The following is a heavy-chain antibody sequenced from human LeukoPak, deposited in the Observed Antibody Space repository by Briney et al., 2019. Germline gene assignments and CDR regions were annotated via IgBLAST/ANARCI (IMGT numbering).Heavy chain of an antibody. J-gene: IGHJ4*02. Sequence: PGGSLRLSCAASGFTFSNAWMSWVRQAPGKGLEWVGRIKSKTDGGTTDYAAPVKGRFTISRDDSKNTLYLQMNSLKTEDTAVYYCTGEWLVQGFDYWGQGTLVTVSS. V-gene: IGHV3-15*01. CDR3: TGEWLVQGFDY. D-gene: IGHD6-19*01. CDR2: IKSKTDGGTT. CDR1: GFTFSNAW.